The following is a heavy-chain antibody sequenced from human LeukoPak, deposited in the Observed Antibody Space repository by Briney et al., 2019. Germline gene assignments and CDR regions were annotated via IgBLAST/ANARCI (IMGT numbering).Heavy chain of an antibody. J-gene: IGHJ1*01. CDR2: INSTSAYI. D-gene: IGHD6-19*01. CDR1: GFTFSNHW. V-gene: IGHV3-21*01. Sequence: GGSLRLSCAASGFTFSNHWMSWVRQAPGKGLEWVSSINSTSAYIYYAESVKGRFSISRDNVDNVVHLQMSSLRNEDTAFYYCARVAVAGPTGWFEYWGQGTLVTVSS. CDR3: ARVAVAGPTGWFEY.